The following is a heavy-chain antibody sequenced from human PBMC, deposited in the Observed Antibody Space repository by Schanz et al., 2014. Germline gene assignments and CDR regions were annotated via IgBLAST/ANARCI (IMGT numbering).Heavy chain of an antibody. D-gene: IGHD3-10*01. V-gene: IGHV3-23*01. CDR3: ARAQGVIRLYYGVDV. CDR1: GFTFSSYI. J-gene: IGHJ6*02. CDR2: ISGSGGST. Sequence: EVQLLESGGGLVRPGGSLRLSCAASGFTFSSYIMNWVRQAPGKGLEWVSAISGSGGSTVYADSVKGRFTISRDNSNNTVYLQMNSLRSDDAAVYYCARAQGVIRLYYGVDVWGQGTTVTVS.